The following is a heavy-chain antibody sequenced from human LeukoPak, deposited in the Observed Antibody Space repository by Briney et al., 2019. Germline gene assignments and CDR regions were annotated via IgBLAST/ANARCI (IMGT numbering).Heavy chain of an antibody. D-gene: IGHD5-12*01. CDR3: ARAGGYSGYDLSDY. CDR1: GYTFTSYG. CDR2: ISAYNGNT. Sequence: GASVTVSCKASGYTFTSYGISWVRQAPGQGLERMGWISAYNGNTNYAQKLQGRVTMTTDTSTSTAYMELRSLRSDDTAVYYCARAGGYSGYDLSDYWGQGTLVTVSS. J-gene: IGHJ4*02. V-gene: IGHV1-18*01.